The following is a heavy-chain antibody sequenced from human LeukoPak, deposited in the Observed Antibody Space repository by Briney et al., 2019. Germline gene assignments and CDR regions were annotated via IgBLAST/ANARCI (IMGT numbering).Heavy chain of an antibody. CDR1: GGTFSSYS. J-gene: IGHJ5*02. D-gene: IGHD6-25*01. CDR2: IIPIFGTA. CDR3: ARRYDSSGAWFDH. V-gene: IGHV1-69*05. Sequence: SVKVSCKASGGTFSSYSISWVRQAPGQGLEWMGGIIPIFGTANYAQKFQGRVTITTDESTSTAYMELSSLRSEDTAVYYCARRYDSSGAWFDHWGQGTLVTVSS.